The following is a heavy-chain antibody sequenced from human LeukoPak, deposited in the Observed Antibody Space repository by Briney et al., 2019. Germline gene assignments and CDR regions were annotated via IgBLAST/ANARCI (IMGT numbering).Heavy chain of an antibody. Sequence: GGSLRLSCAASGFTFSSYAMHWVRQAPGKGLEYVSAISSNGGSTYYANSVKGRFTISRDNSKNTLYLQMGSLRAEDMAVYYCVRGEQWLDYWGQGTLVTVSS. D-gene: IGHD6-19*01. V-gene: IGHV3-64*01. CDR3: VRGEQWLDY. CDR2: ISSNGGST. CDR1: GFTFSSYA. J-gene: IGHJ4*02.